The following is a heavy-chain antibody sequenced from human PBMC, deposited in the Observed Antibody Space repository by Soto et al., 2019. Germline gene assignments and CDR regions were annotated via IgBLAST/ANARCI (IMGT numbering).Heavy chain of an antibody. J-gene: IGHJ6*01. D-gene: IGHD2-15*01. V-gene: IGHV1-8*01. CDR3: ARGGGYCSGGSCYYDYYYGMDV. CDR1: GYTFTSYD. Sequence: GPSVKVSCKASGYTFTSYDINWVRQATGQGLEWMGWMNPNSGNTGYAQKFQGRVTMTRNTSISTAYMELSSLRSEDTAVYYCARGGGYCSGGSCYYDYYYGMDVWGQGTTVTVSS. CDR2: MNPNSGNT.